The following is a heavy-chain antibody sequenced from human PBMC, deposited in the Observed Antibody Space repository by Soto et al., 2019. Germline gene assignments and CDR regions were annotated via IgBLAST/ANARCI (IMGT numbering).Heavy chain of an antibody. Sequence: EVQLVESGGGLAQPGGSLRLSCAASGFSLNGYAMNWVRQAPGRGLEWVSYISSSSGAIDYADSVKGRFTVSRDNAKNLLYLQMTSLRAEDTALYYWARDASVGSTFYYYMDVWGEGTPVTVSS. V-gene: IGHV3-48*01. J-gene: IGHJ6*03. CDR2: ISSSSGAI. D-gene: IGHD6-13*01. CDR3: ARDASVGSTFYYYMDV. CDR1: GFSLNGYA.